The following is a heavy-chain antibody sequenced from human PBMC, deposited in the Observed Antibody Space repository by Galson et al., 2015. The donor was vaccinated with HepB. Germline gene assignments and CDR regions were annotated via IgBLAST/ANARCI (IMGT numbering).Heavy chain of an antibody. D-gene: IGHD3-9*01. CDR1: GFTFSSYS. V-gene: IGHV3-21*01. CDR3: ARGHELRYFDWLPRDFDY. J-gene: IGHJ4*02. CDR2: ISSSSSYI. Sequence: SLRLSCAASGFTFSSYSMNWVRQAPGKGLEWVSSISSSSSYIYYADSVKGRFTISRDNAKNSLYLQMNSLRAEDTAVYYCARGHELRYFDWLPRDFDYWGQGTLVTVSS.